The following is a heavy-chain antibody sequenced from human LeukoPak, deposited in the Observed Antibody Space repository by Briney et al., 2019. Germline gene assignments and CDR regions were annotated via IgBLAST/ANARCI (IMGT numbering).Heavy chain of an antibody. V-gene: IGHV3-23*01. J-gene: IGHJ4*02. CDR2: ISGSGGST. D-gene: IGHD3-10*01. CDR3: ARDSYYGSGSYSFDY. Sequence: PGGSLRLSCAASGFTFSSYAMSWVRQAPGKGLEWVSAISGSGGSTYYADSVKGRFTISRDNSKNTLYLQMNSLRAEDTAVYYCARDSYYGSGSYSFDYWGQGTLVTVSS. CDR1: GFTFSSYA.